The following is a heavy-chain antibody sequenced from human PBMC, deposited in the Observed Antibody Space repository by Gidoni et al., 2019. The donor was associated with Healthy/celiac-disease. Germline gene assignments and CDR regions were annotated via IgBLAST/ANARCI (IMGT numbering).Heavy chain of an antibody. J-gene: IGHJ6*02. V-gene: IGHV3-33*01. CDR1: GFPFSSYG. D-gene: IGHD4-17*01. CDR2: IWYEGSNK. Sequence: QVHLVESGGGVVHPGRSLRLSCAASGFPFSSYGMHWVRQAPGKGLEWGAVIWYEGSNKYYADSVKGRFTISRDNSKNTLYLQMNSLRAEDTAVYYCARGYGDYAGTSGMDVWSQGTTVTVSS. CDR3: ARGYGDYAGTSGMDV.